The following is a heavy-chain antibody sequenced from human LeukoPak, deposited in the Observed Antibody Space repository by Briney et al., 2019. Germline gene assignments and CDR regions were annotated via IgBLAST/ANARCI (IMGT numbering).Heavy chain of an antibody. J-gene: IGHJ2*01. CDR2: IIPIFGTA. D-gene: IGHD3-22*01. Sequence: EASVKVSCKASGGTFSSYAISWVRQAPGQGLEWMGRIIPIFGTANYAQKFQGRVTITTDESTSTAYMELSSLRSEDTAVYYCARGGYYYDSSGYWPWYFDLWGRGTLVTVSS. V-gene: IGHV1-69*05. CDR1: GGTFSSYA. CDR3: ARGGYYYDSSGYWPWYFDL.